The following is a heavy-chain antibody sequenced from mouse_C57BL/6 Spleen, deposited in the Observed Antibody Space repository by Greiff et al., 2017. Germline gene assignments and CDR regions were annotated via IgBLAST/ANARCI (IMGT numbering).Heavy chain of an antibody. CDR2: ISDGGSYT. CDR3: AKALYDGYYSFFDN. Sequence: EVMLVESGGGLVKPGGSLKLSCAASGFTFSSYAMSWVRQTPETRLEWVATISDGGSYTYSPDNVKGRFTISRDNAKKNLYLQMRHLKSEDTAMYYCAKALYDGYYSFFDNWGQGTTLTVSS. CDR1: GFTFSSYA. D-gene: IGHD2-3*01. V-gene: IGHV5-4*03. J-gene: IGHJ2*01.